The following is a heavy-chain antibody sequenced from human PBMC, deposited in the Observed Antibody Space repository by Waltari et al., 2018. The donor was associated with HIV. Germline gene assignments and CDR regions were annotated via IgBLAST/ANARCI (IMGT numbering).Heavy chain of an antibody. Sequence: EVQLVESGGGLVQPGRSLSLSCTASGFTFGDYAMSWFRQAPGKGLEWVGCIRRKAYGGTTEDAASVKGRFTISRDDSRSIAYLQMNSLQTEDTAVYYCTKGRMTTDYWGQGTLVTVSS. V-gene: IGHV3-49*03. CDR3: TKGRMTTDY. J-gene: IGHJ4*02. CDR1: GFTFGDYA. D-gene: IGHD4-17*01. CDR2: IRRKAYGGTT.